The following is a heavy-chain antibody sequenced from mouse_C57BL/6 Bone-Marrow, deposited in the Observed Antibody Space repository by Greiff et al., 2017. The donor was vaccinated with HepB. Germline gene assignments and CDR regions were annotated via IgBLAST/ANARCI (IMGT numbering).Heavy chain of an antibody. CDR2: IDPETGGT. V-gene: IGHV1-15*01. Sequence: VQLQQSGAELVRPGASVTLSCKASGYTFTDYEMHWVKQTPVHGLEWIGAIDPETGGTAYNQKFKGKAILTADKSSSTAYMELRSLTSEDSAVYYCTRGGLPYCYAMDYWGQGTSVTVSS. J-gene: IGHJ4*01. CDR1: GYTFTDYE. D-gene: IGHD2-2*01. CDR3: TRGGLPYCYAMDY.